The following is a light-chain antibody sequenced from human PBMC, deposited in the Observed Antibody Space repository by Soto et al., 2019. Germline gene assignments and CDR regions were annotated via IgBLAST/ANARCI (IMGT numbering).Light chain of an antibody. CDR3: AAWDDSLV. Sequence: QYVLTQPPSASGTPGQRVTISCSGSSSNIGSNTVNWYQQLPGTAPKLLIYSNNQRPSGVPDRFSGSKSGTSASLAISGLQSEDEADYYCAAWDDSLVFGGGTKLTVL. J-gene: IGLJ2*01. CDR2: SNN. CDR1: SSNIGSNT. V-gene: IGLV1-44*01.